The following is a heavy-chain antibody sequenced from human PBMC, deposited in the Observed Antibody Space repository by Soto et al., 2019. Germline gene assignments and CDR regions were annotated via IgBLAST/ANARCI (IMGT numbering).Heavy chain of an antibody. V-gene: IGHV4-39*01. J-gene: IGHJ4*02. CDR2: IFYSGST. D-gene: IGHD3-3*01. CDR1: GGSISNTSYY. Sequence: QLQLQESGPGLVKPSETLSLTCTVSGGSISNTSYYWGWIRQPPGKGLEWIGNIFYSGSTYSNPSLKSRVTTSVNTSKNQFSLKLSSVTAADTAVYYCASLGDLWSGFMFDYWGQGTLVTVSS. CDR3: ASLGDLWSGFMFDY.